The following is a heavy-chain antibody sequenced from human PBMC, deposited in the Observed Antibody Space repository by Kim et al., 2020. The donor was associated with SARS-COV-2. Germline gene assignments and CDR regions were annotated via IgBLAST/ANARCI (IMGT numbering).Heavy chain of an antibody. J-gene: IGHJ5*02. CDR3: ARPGGWFGEQTPNWFDP. CDR1: GGSISSSSYY. D-gene: IGHD3-10*01. Sequence: SETLSLTCTVSGGSISSSSYYWGWIRQPPGKGLEWIGSIYYSGSTYYNPSLKSRVTISVDTSKNQFSLKLSSVTAADTAVYYCARPGGWFGEQTPNWFDPWGQGTLVTVSS. V-gene: IGHV4-39*01. CDR2: IYYSGST.